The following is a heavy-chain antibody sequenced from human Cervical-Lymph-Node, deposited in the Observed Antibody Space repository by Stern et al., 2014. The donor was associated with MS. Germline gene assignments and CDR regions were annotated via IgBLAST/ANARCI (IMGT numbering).Heavy chain of an antibody. D-gene: IGHD1-26*01. CDR1: GFTFNAFF. Sequence: VQLVESGGDLVKPGGSLRLSCAASGFTFNAFFMNWIRKAPGKGPEWLSFINPSGTTIFYADSVRGRFIISRDNAKNSLYLQMTSLRAEDTAVYYCASGAGALWWGQGTLVTVSS. V-gene: IGHV3-11*01. CDR3: ASGAGALW. J-gene: IGHJ4*02. CDR2: INPSGTTI.